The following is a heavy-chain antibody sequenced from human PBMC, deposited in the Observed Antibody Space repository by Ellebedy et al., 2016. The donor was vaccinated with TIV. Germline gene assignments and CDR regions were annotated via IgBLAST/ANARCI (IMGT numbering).Heavy chain of an antibody. J-gene: IGHJ3*01. CDR1: GVSISSRFYY. D-gene: IGHD4-17*01. CDR2: IYYRGTT. Sequence: GSLRLSCTVSGVSISSRFYYWGWIRQSPGKGLEWVGNIYYRGTTYYSPSLESRVTISVDTSRNQFSLKVNSVTAADTAVYYCARLNADYLSDAFDFWGQGTMVSVSS. V-gene: IGHV4-39*01. CDR3: ARLNADYLSDAFDF.